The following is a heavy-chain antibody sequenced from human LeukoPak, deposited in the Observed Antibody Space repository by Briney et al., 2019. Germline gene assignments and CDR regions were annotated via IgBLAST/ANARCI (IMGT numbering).Heavy chain of an antibody. J-gene: IGHJ4*01. V-gene: IGHV3-30*18. CDR1: GFTFSNYG. CDR2: ISYDGSNE. D-gene: IGHD5-24*01. CDR3: GKELKRRAQTFEY. Sequence: GGSLRLSCAASGFTFSNYGMHWVRQAPGKGLEWVTFISYDGSNEYYADSVKGRFTISRDNSKNTLYLEMNSLRTEDTAVYYCGKELKRRAQTFEYWGQGTLVTVSS.